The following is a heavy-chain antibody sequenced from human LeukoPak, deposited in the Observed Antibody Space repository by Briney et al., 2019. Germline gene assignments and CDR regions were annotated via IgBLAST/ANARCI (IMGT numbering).Heavy chain of an antibody. V-gene: IGHV1-2*02. Sequence: ASVKVSCKASGYTFTGYYMHWVRQAPGQGLEWMGWINPNSGGSSYAQNFQGRVTMTRDTSISTAYMELSRLRSDDTAVYYCARAGDCSGGSCYYFDYWGQGTLVTVSS. CDR1: GYTFTGYY. D-gene: IGHD2-15*01. CDR2: INPNSGGS. J-gene: IGHJ4*02. CDR3: ARAGDCSGGSCYYFDY.